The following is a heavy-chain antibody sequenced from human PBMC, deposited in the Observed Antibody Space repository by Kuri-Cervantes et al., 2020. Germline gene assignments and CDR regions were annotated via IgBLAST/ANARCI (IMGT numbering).Heavy chain of an antibody. V-gene: IGHV2-5*02. J-gene: IGHJ3*02. Sequence: GWIRQPPGKALEWLALIYWDDDKRYSPSLKSRLTITKDTSKNQVVLAMTNMDPVDTATYYCAHKGVVTAFDIWGLGTMVTVSS. D-gene: IGHD3-3*01. CDR3: AHKGVVTAFDI. CDR2: IYWDDDK.